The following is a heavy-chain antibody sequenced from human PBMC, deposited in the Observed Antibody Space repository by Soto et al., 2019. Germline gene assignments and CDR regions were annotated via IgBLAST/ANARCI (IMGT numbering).Heavy chain of an antibody. J-gene: IGHJ4*02. V-gene: IGHV4-59*01. CDR2: IYYSGST. Sequence: SETLSLTCTVSGGSISSYYWSWIRQPPGKGLEWIGYIYYSGSTNYNPSLKSRVTISVDTSKNQFSLKLSSVTAADTAVYYCAKSYSGYEPTFDYWGQGTLVTVSS. CDR3: AKSYSGYEPTFDY. CDR1: GGSISSYY. D-gene: IGHD5-12*01.